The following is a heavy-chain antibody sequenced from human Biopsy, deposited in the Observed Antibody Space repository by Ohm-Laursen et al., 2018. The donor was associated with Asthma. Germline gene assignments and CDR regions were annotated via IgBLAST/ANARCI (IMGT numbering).Heavy chain of an antibody. Sequence: SLRLSCTASGFSFDDYAMFWVRQAPGKGLEWVSGISWNSGTIGYADSVKGRFTISRDNAKNSLYLQMNSLGPEDTAVYYCARAMGAGPNQPPSGSGSSHLYGMDVWGQGTTVTVSS. J-gene: IGHJ6*02. V-gene: IGHV3-9*01. CDR2: ISWNSGTI. D-gene: IGHD3-10*01. CDR3: ARAMGAGPNQPPSGSGSSHLYGMDV. CDR1: GFSFDDYA.